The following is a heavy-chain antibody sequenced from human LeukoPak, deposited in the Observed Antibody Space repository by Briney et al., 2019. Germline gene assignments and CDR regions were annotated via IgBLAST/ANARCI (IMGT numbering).Heavy chain of an antibody. D-gene: IGHD3-3*01. CDR3: ARARFLEWSRTANYYYYCGMDV. CDR1: GYTFTSYA. Sequence: ASVKVSCKASGYTFTSYAMHWVRQAPGQGLEWMGWINPNSGGTNYAQKFQGWVTMTRDTSISTAYMELSRLRSDDTAAYYCARARFLEWSRTANYYYYCGMDVWGQGTTVTVSS. J-gene: IGHJ6*02. V-gene: IGHV1-2*04. CDR2: INPNSGGT.